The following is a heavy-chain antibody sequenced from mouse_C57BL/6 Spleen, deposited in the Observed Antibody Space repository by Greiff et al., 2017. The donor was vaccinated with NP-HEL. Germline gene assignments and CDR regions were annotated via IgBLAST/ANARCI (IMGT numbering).Heavy chain of an antibody. Sequence: EVKLVESGGGLVKPGGSLKLSCAASGFTFSSYAMSWVRQTPETRLAWVAAISDGGSYTSYPDNVKGRFTISRDNAKNNLYLQMSHLKSEDTAMYYCARDRMVTTDYYAMDYWGQGTSVTVSS. J-gene: IGHJ4*01. CDR1: GFTFSSYA. CDR2: ISDGGSYT. V-gene: IGHV5-4*01. CDR3: ARDRMVTTDYYAMDY. D-gene: IGHD2-2*01.